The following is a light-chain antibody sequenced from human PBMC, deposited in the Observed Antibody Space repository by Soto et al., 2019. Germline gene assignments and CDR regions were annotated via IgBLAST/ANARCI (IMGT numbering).Light chain of an antibody. J-gene: IGLJ2*01. CDR2: EVY. V-gene: IGLV2-8*01. CDR3: QSYDSSLSGVV. CDR1: SSDVGGYNY. Sequence: QSALTQPPSASGSPGQSVTISCTGTSSDVGGYNYVSWYQHHPGKAPKLIIYEVYKRPSGVPDRFSGSKSGNTAALTVSGLQAEDEADYYCQSYDSSLSGVVFGGGTKLTVL.